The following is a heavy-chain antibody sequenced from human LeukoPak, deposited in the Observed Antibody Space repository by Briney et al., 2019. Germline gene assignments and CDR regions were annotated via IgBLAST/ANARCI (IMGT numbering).Heavy chain of an antibody. CDR3: ARDSTPHDTIFGR. CDR2: ISSSSSYI. V-gene: IGHV3-11*06. CDR1: GFTFSDYY. J-gene: IGHJ4*02. D-gene: IGHD3-3*01. Sequence: GGSLRLSCAASGFTFSDYYMSWIRQAPGKGLEWVSSISSSSSYIYYADSVKGRFTISRDNAKNSLYLQMNSLRAEDTAVYYCARDSTPHDTIFGRWGQGTLVTVSS.